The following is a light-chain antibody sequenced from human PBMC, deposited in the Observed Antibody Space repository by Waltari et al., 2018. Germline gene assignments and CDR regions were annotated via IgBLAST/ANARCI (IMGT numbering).Light chain of an antibody. CDR2: SDS. J-gene: IGLJ1*01. V-gene: IGLV3-21*04. CDR3: QVWDSSSVYV. Sequence: SYVLTKPPSVSVAPGKTARITCGGNNIGSKSVHWYQQKQGQAPVLVIDSDSDRPSGIPERFSGSNSGNTATLSVSRVEAGDEAVYYCQVWDSSSVYVFGSGTKVTVL. CDR1: NIGSKS.